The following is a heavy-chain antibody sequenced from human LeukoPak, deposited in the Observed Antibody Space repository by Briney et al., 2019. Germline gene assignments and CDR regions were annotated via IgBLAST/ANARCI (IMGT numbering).Heavy chain of an antibody. CDR1: GFIFSDHY. J-gene: IGHJ4*02. CDR3: ARLPIVGATHFDY. Sequence: GGSLRLSCAASGFIFSDHYMSWIRQAPGEGLEWVSYISSGGSTIYYADSVKGRFTISRDNAKNSLYLQMNSLRAEDTAVYYCARLPIVGATHFDYWGQGTLVTVSS. D-gene: IGHD1-26*01. CDR2: ISSGGSTI. V-gene: IGHV3-11*04.